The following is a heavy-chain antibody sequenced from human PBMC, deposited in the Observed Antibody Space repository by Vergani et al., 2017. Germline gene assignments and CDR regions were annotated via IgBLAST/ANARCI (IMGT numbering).Heavy chain of an antibody. CDR1: GGTFSSYA. CDR2: IIPIFGTA. Sequence: QVQLVQSGAEVKKPGSSVKVSCKASGGTFSSYAISWVRQAPGQGLEWMGRIIPIFGTANYAQKFQGRVTITADESTSIAYMELSSLRSEDTAVYYCARPRFTPYCSGGSCHAEYFQHWGQGTLVTVSS. CDR3: ARPRFTPYCSGGSCHAEYFQH. D-gene: IGHD2-15*01. J-gene: IGHJ1*01. V-gene: IGHV1-69*13.